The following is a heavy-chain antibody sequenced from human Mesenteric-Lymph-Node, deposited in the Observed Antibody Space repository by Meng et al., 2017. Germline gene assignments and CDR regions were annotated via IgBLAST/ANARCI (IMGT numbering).Heavy chain of an antibody. CDR2: ISGGGDKT. Sequence: GGSLRLSCGASGFTFSNYAMGWVRQAPGKGLEWVTDISGGGDKTYYADSVKGRFTISRDNSKNTLYLLMNSLRAEDTAVYYCAKDQGDYGDYPDHWYFDLWGRGTLVTVSS. J-gene: IGHJ2*01. CDR3: AKDQGDYGDYPDHWYFDL. V-gene: IGHV3-23*01. D-gene: IGHD4-17*01. CDR1: GFTFSNYA.